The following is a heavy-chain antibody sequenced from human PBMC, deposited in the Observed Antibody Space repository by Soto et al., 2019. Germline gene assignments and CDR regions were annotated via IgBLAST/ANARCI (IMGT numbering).Heavy chain of an antibody. CDR3: ARPNRYYYDSSGCFDY. CDR2: ISGSGGST. CDR1: GSTFSSYA. Sequence: GGSLRLSCAASGSTFSSYAMSWVRQAPGKGLEWVSAISGSGGSTYYADSVKGRFTISRDNSKNTLYLQMNSLRAEDTAVYYCARPNRYYYDSSGCFDYWGQGTLVTVSS. J-gene: IGHJ4*02. V-gene: IGHV3-23*01. D-gene: IGHD3-22*01.